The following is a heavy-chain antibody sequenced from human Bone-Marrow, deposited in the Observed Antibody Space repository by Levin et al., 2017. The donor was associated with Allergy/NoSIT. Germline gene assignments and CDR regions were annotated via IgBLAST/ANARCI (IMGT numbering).Heavy chain of an antibody. Sequence: GESLKISCAASGFTFSSYGMHWVRQAPGKGLEWVAVIWYDGSNKYYADSVKGRFTISRDNSKNTLYLQMNSLRAEDTAVYYCAREKGRGYSYGYTLYWGQGTLVTVSS. D-gene: IGHD5-18*01. CDR1: GFTFSSYG. V-gene: IGHV3-33*01. CDR2: IWYDGSNK. J-gene: IGHJ4*02. CDR3: AREKGRGYSYGYTLY.